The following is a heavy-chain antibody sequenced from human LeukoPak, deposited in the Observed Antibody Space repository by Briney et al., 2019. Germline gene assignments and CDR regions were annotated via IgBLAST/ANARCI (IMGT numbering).Heavy chain of an antibody. CDR2: ICPDGTVT. CDR1: GFTFSTYC. Sequence: GGSLRLSCAASGFTFSTYCMHWVRQAPGKGPMWVSRICPDGTVTNYADSVKARFIISRDNARNTVYLQMNSLRVEDTAVYYCVRDFRSADYWGQGTLVTISS. V-gene: IGHV3-74*01. J-gene: IGHJ4*02. CDR3: VRDFRSADY.